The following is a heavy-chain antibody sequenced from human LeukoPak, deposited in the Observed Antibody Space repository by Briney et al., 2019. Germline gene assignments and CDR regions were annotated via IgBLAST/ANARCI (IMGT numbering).Heavy chain of an antibody. J-gene: IGHJ4*02. CDR3: ARGGGYSYGTFFDY. CDR2: ITSSRYI. Sequence: PGGSLRLSCAASGFNFRSYCMNWVRQAPGKGLEWVSSITSSRYIYDADSVKGRFIISRDNTKNSLYLQMDRLRAEDTAVYYCARGGGYSYGTFFDYWGQGSLVTVSA. V-gene: IGHV3-21*01. D-gene: IGHD5-18*01. CDR1: GFNFRSYC.